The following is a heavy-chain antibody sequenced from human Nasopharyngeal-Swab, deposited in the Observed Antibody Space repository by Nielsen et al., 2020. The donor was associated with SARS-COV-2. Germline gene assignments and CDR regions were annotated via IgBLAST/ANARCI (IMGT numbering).Heavy chain of an antibody. D-gene: IGHD1-26*01. CDR1: GYTFTSYG. CDR3: ASHDSGSYSEDFDY. Sequence: ASVKVSCKASGYTFTSYGISWVRQAPGQGLEWMGWISAYNGNTNYAQKLQGRVTITADESTSTAYMELSSLRSEDTAVYYCASHDSGSYSEDFDYWGQGTLVTVSS. V-gene: IGHV1-18*01. CDR2: ISAYNGNT. J-gene: IGHJ4*02.